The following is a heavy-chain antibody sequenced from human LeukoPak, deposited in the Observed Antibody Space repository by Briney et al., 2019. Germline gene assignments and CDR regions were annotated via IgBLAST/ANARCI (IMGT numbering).Heavy chain of an antibody. J-gene: IGHJ4*02. D-gene: IGHD6-19*01. V-gene: IGHV4-31*03. CDR1: SGSISSGAYY. Sequence: SQTLSLTCTVSSGSISSGAYYWSWIRQHPGMGLEWIGYIYYIGSTYCNPSLKSRVTISVDTSKNQFSLKLSSVTAADTAVYYCATEQVSGSAWGFDYWGQGSLVTVSS. CDR3: ATEQVSGSAWGFDY. CDR2: IYYIGST.